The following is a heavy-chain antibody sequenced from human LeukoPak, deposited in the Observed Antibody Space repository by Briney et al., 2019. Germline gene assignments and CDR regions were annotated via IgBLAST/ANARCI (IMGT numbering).Heavy chain of an antibody. V-gene: IGHV4-59*01. CDR2: IYYSGST. Sequence: SETLSLTCTVSGGSISHYYWSWIRQPPGKRLEWLRFIYYSGSTNYNPSLKSRVTISVDTSKNQISLKLSSVTAADTALYYCARGYYDSSGYLISYNWFDPWGQGTLVTVSS. CDR3: ARGYYDSSGYLISYNWFDP. D-gene: IGHD3-22*01. CDR1: GGSISHYY. J-gene: IGHJ5*02.